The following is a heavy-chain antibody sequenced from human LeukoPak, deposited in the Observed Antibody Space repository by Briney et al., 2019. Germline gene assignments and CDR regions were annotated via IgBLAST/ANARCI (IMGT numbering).Heavy chain of an antibody. CDR1: GFTFSSYA. CDR3: AKGGVPVVSPAVN. D-gene: IGHD2-2*01. J-gene: IGHJ4*02. V-gene: IGHV3-30-3*01. CDR2: ISYDGSNK. Sequence: GGSLRLSCAASGFTFSSYAMHWVRQAPGKGLEWVAVISYDGSNKYYADSVKGRFTISRDNSKNTLYLQMNSLRAEDTAVYYCAKGGVPVVSPAVNWGQGTLVTVSS.